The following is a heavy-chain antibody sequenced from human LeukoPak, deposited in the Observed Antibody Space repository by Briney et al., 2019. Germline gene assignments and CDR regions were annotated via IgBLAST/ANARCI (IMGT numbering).Heavy chain of an antibody. CDR3: TREILAAGKTLTY. CDR2: ISGSGGST. Sequence: GGSLRLSCAASGFTFSSYAMSWVRQAPGKGLEWVSAISGSGGSTYYADSVKGRFTISRDNAKNTLYLQMNSLRAEDTAVYYCTREILAAGKTLTYWGQGSLITVSS. D-gene: IGHD6-13*01. J-gene: IGHJ4*02. V-gene: IGHV3-23*01. CDR1: GFTFSSYA.